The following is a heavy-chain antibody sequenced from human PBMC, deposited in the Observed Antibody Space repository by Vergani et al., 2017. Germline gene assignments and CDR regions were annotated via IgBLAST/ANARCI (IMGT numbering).Heavy chain of an antibody. CDR3: ARGLIPQFRFLGGFQH. CDR1: GGSFSGYY. V-gene: IGHV4-34*01. CDR2: INHSGST. J-gene: IGHJ1*01. Sequence: QVQLQQWGAGLLKPSETLSLTCAVYGGSFSGYYWSWIRQPPGEGLEWIGEINHSGSTNYNPSLKSRVTISVDTSKNQFSLKLSSVTAADTAVYYCARGLIPQFRFLGGFQHWGQGTLVTAPS. D-gene: IGHD3-3*01.